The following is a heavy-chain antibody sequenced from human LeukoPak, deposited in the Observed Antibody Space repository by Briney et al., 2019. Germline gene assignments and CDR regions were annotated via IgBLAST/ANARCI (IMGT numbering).Heavy chain of an antibody. CDR1: GFIFSSYG. V-gene: IGHV3-33*01. CDR3: ATERGGGSYVFDS. CDR2: IWYDGSNK. J-gene: IGHJ4*02. Sequence: GGSLSLSCAASGFIFSSYGLHWVRQAPGKGLEWVAVIWYDGSNKYYADSVKGRFTISRDNSENRLYLQMNSLRAEDTAVNYCATERGGGSYVFDSWGQGTLVTVSS. D-gene: IGHD3-16*01.